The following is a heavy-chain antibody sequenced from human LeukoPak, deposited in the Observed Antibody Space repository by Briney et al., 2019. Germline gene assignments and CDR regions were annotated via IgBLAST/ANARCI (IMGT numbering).Heavy chain of an antibody. V-gene: IGHV3-30*02. CDR2: IGIEENIK. J-gene: IGHJ4*02. CDR1: GFTFSSYG. D-gene: IGHD3-10*01. Sequence: GGSLRLSCAASGFTFSSYGMHWVRQAPGKGLEWVAFIGIEENIKYYRDSVKGRFTISRDNNKNTRYLQMNSLRADDTAVYYCARDSARGGASSGDFDSWGQGALVTVSS. CDR3: ARDSARGGASSGDFDS.